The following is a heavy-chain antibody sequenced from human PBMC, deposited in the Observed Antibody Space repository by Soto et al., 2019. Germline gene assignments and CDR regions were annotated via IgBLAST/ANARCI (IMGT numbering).Heavy chain of an antibody. D-gene: IGHD3-16*01. CDR3: ARVGLAAYHSYMDF. CDR2: ISSGSSTI. V-gene: IGHV3-48*01. CDR1: GFTFSIYS. Sequence: GGSLRLSCAASGFTFSIYSMNWVRQAPGKGLEWLSYISSGSSTISYADSVKGRFTISRDNAKNSLFLQMNSLRAEDTAVYYCARVGLAAYHSYMDFWGKGTTVSRSS. J-gene: IGHJ6*03.